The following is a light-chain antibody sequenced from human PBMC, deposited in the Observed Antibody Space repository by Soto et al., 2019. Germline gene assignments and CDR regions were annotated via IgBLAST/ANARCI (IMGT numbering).Light chain of an antibody. CDR2: GAS. CDR3: QQSNNWPPYS. V-gene: IGKV3-15*01. Sequence: EIVMTQSPATLSVSPGERATLSCRASQSVSSNLAWFQQKPGQAPRLLLYGASARATGIPARFIGSGSGTEFTLTISSLQSEDFAVYYCQQSNNWPPYSFGQATKLESK. CDR1: QSVSSN. J-gene: IGKJ2*01.